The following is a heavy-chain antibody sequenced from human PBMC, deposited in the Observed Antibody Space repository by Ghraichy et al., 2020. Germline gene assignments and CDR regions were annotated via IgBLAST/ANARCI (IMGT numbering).Heavy chain of an antibody. CDR3: ARGVVVAAFFDAFDI. J-gene: IGHJ3*02. Sequence: SETLSLTCTVSGGSVSSGSYYWSWIRQPPGKGLEWIGYIYYSGSTNYNPSLKSRVTISVDTSKNQFSLKLSSVTAADTAVYYCARGVVVAAFFDAFDIWGQGTMVTVSS. V-gene: IGHV4-61*01. CDR2: IYYSGST. D-gene: IGHD2-15*01. CDR1: GGSVSSGSYY.